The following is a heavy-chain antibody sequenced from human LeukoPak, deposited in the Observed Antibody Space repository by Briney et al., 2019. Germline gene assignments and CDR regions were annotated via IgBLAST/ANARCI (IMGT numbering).Heavy chain of an antibody. CDR2: ISYDGSNK. V-gene: IGHV3-30*18. Sequence: GGPLRLSCAASGFTFSSYGMHWVRQAPGKGLEWVAVISYDGSNKYYADSVKGRFTISRDNSKNTLYLQMNSLRAEDTAVYYCAKAMYDDSSGLDYWGQEPWSPSPQ. CDR3: AKAMYDDSSGLDY. J-gene: IGHJ4*01. CDR1: GFTFSSYG. D-gene: IGHD3-22*01.